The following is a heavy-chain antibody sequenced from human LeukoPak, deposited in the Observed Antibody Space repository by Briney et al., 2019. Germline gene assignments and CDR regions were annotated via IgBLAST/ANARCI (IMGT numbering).Heavy chain of an antibody. D-gene: IGHD2-15*01. CDR1: GFTFSSYA. J-gene: IGHJ3*02. CDR3: ARETLRDKAPGAFDI. CDR2: ISGSGGST. V-gene: IGHV3-23*01. Sequence: GGSLRLSCAASGFTFSSYAMSWVRQAPGKGLEWVSAISGSGGSTYYADSVKGRFTISRDNSKNTLYLQMNSLRAADTAVYYCARETLRDKAPGAFDIWGQGTMVTVSS.